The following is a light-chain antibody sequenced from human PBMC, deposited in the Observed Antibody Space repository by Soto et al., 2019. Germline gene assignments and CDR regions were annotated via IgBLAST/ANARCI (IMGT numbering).Light chain of an antibody. CDR3: QQDNNWPRT. J-gene: IGKJ1*01. Sequence: DIVMTQSPATLSVSPGERATLSCRASQSVSSNLAWYQQKPGQAPRLLIYDASTRATGIPARFSGSGSGTEFTLNISSLQSEDFAVYYCQQDNNWPRTFGQGNKVEIK. V-gene: IGKV3-15*01. CDR2: DAS. CDR1: QSVSSN.